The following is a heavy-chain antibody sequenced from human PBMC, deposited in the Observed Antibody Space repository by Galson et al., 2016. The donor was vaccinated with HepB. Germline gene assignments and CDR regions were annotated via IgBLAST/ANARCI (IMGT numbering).Heavy chain of an antibody. CDR2: IWYDGTIK. J-gene: IGHJ4*02. CDR3: AREFHGNYAVDY. V-gene: IGHV3-33*01. CDR1: GFNFNDYN. D-gene: IGHD4-17*01. Sequence: SLRLSCATSGFNFNDYNMHWVRQAPGKGLEWVAIIWYDGTIKFYADSVQGRFTISRDTSKNTVSLQMSSLSVEDAGFYYCAREFHGNYAVDYRGQGTLVTVSS.